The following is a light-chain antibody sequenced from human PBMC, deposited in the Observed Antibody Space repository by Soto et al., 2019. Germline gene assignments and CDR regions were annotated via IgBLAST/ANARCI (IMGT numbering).Light chain of an antibody. Sequence: QSVLTQPPSASGTPGQRVTISCSGSSSNIGSNYVYWYQQFPGSAPKLLIYRNDQRPSGVPDRFSGSKSGTSASLAISGPRVEDGGDYYCAAWDDSLSAVVFGGGTKLTVL. CDR1: SSNIGSNY. V-gene: IGLV1-47*01. CDR2: RND. J-gene: IGLJ2*01. CDR3: AAWDDSLSAVV.